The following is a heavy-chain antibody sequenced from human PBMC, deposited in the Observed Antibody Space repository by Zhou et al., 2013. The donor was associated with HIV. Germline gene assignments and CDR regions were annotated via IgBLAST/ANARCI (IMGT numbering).Heavy chain of an antibody. Sequence: QVQLVQSGAEVKKPGASVKVSCKASGYTFTGYYMHWVRQAPGQGLEWLGWISPHNGKAYYTQRLQGRLTVTTDSSSTVVYMDLRSLTSDDTAIYYCSTDVSARHGASDIWGQGTSVAVSS. V-gene: IGHV1-18*04. CDR2: ISPHNGKA. CDR3: STDVSARHGASDI. J-gene: IGHJ3*02. CDR1: GYTFTGYY.